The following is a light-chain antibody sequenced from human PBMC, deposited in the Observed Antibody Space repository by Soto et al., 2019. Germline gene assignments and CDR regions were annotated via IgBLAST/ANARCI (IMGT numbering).Light chain of an antibody. CDR3: QQYDRFPYT. J-gene: IGKJ2*01. V-gene: IGKV1-5*03. CDR2: KAS. CDR1: QSISNW. Sequence: DIQMTQSPSTLSASVGDTVTITCRASQSISNWLAWYQQKPGLAPKLLIHKASTLESGVPSRFSGRGSGTEFTLSISSLQPDDFATFYCQQYDRFPYTFGQGTKLEIK.